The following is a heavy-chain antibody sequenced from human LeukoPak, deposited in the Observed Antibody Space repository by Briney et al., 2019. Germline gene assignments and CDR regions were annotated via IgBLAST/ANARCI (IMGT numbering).Heavy chain of an antibody. CDR3: ASAPKGLYYYYYMDV. J-gene: IGHJ6*03. V-gene: IGHV3-23*01. CDR2: ISGSGGIT. Sequence: PGGSLRLSCAASGFTFSSYTMSWVRQAPGKGKEWVSLISGSGGITYYADSVKGRFTISRDNSKNTLYLQMNSLRAEDTAVYYCASAPKGLYYYYYMDVWGKGTTVTVSS. CDR1: GFTFSSYT. D-gene: IGHD3-22*01.